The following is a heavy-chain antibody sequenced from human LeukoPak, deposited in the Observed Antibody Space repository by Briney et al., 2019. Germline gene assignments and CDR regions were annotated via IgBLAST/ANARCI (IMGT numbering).Heavy chain of an antibody. CDR2: INHSGST. CDR1: GGSFSGYY. Sequence: SETLSLTCAVYGGSFSGYYWSWIRQPPGKGLEGIGDINHSGSTNYNPSLKSRVTISVDTSKNQFSLKLSSVTAAATAVYYCARGDLGYCSGGSCYGAWFDPWGQGTLVTVSS. J-gene: IGHJ5*02. D-gene: IGHD2-15*01. V-gene: IGHV4-34*01. CDR3: ARGDLGYCSGGSCYGAWFDP.